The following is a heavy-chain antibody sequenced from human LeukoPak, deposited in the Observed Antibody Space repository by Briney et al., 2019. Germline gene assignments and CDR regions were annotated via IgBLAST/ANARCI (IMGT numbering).Heavy chain of an antibody. CDR1: GGTFSSYA. D-gene: IGHD4/OR15-4a*01. CDR3: ARGYGGNPFPDY. CDR2: IIPIFGTA. J-gene: IGHJ4*02. V-gene: IGHV1-69*05. Sequence: SVKVSCKASGGTFSSYAISLVRQAPGQGLEWMGRIIPIFGTANYAQKFQGRVTITTDESTSTAYMELSSLRSEDTAVYYCARGYGGNPFPDYWGQGTLVTVSS.